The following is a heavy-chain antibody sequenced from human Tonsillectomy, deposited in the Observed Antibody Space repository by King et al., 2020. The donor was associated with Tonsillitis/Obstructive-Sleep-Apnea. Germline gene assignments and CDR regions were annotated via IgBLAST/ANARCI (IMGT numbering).Heavy chain of an antibody. Sequence: QLVQSGAEVKKPGASVKVSCKASGYTFTSYYMHWVRQAPGQGLEWMGIINRSGGSTSYAQKFQGRVTMTRDTSTSTVYMELSSLRSEDTAVYYCARDRATVTTFYWGQGTLVTVSS. V-gene: IGHV1-46*01. J-gene: IGHJ4*02. D-gene: IGHD4-17*01. CDR2: INRSGGST. CDR3: ARDRATVTTFY. CDR1: GYTFTSYY.